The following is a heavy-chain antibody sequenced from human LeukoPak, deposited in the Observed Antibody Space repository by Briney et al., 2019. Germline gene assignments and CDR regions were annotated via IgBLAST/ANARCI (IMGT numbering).Heavy chain of an antibody. Sequence: SETLSLTCTVSGASVSSHYWSWIRQPPGKGLEWIGYVSYSGGTNYNPSLKSRVTISLDASKDQFSLRLNSVTAADTAVYYCARLSTYYDFWSPLDYWGQGTLVTVSS. CDR3: ARLSTYYDFWSPLDY. V-gene: IGHV4-59*02. J-gene: IGHJ4*02. D-gene: IGHD3-3*01. CDR2: VSYSGGT. CDR1: GASVSSHY.